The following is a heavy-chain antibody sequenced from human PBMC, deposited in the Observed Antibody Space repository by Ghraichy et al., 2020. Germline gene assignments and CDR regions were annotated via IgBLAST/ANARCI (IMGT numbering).Heavy chain of an antibody. CDR3: AKVNDFWNGGFDY. CDR2: ISWDGGST. Sequence: GGSLRLSCAASGFTFDDYTMHWVRQAPGKGLEWVSLISWDGGSTYYADSVKGRFTISRDNSKNSLYLQMNSLRTEDTALYYCAKVNDFWNGGFDYWGQGTLVTVSS. D-gene: IGHD3-3*01. CDR1: GFTFDDYT. J-gene: IGHJ4*02. V-gene: IGHV3-43*01.